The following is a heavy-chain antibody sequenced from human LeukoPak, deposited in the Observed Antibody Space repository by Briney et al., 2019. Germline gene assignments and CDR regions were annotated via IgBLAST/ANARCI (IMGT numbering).Heavy chain of an antibody. J-gene: IGHJ6*02. D-gene: IGHD2-15*01. CDR2: ISAYNGNT. Sequence: GASVKVSRKASGYTFTTYGISWVRQAPGQGLEWMGWISAYNGNTNYAQKLQGRVTMTTDTSTSTAYMELRSLRSDDTAVYYCARGPGYCSGGSCYYYYGMDVWGQGTTVTVSS. V-gene: IGHV1-18*01. CDR1: GYTFTTYG. CDR3: ARGPGYCSGGSCYYYYGMDV.